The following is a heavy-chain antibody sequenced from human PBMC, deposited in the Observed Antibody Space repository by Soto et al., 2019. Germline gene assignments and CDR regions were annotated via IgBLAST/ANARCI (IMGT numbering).Heavy chain of an antibody. CDR1: GVSVTSHH. Sequence: SETLSLTCFVSGVSVTSHHWSWIRHFPGQGLEWIAYTSYTGNTNYNPSLQSRVTISLDTSKNQLSLKLTSMTAADTAVYYCAKDAVYNDGLWLMDHWGQGTQVTVSS. D-gene: IGHD2-21*01. J-gene: IGHJ4*02. CDR2: TSYTGNT. CDR3: AKDAVYNDGLWLMDH. V-gene: IGHV4-59*02.